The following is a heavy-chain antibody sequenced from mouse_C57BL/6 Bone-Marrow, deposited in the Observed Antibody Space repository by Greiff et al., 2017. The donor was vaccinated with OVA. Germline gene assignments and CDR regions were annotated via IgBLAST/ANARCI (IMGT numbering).Heavy chain of an antibody. D-gene: IGHD2-3*01. CDR1: GYTFTSYW. J-gene: IGHJ1*03. V-gene: IGHV1-64*01. CDR3: EGGYFACYFDV. CDR2: IHPDSGST. Sequence: QVQLQQPGADLVTPGASVTLSCTASGYTFTSYWMHWVKQRPGQGLEWIGMIHPDSGSTNYTEQFKSKATLTVDKSSSTAYMQLSSLTSEDSAVYYCEGGYFACYFDVGGTGTTVTVSA.